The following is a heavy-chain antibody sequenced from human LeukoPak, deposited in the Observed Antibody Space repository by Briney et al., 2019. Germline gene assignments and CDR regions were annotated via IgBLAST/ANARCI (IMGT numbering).Heavy chain of an antibody. Sequence: PGGSLRLSCAASGFTFDDYGMSWVRQAPGKGLEWVSGINWNGGSTGYADSVKGRLIISRDNAKNSLYLQMNSLRAEDTALYYCARNKYSSSWYGTFDYWGQGTLVTVSS. CDR1: GFTFDDYG. J-gene: IGHJ4*02. CDR2: INWNGGST. V-gene: IGHV3-20*04. D-gene: IGHD6-13*01. CDR3: ARNKYSSSWYGTFDY.